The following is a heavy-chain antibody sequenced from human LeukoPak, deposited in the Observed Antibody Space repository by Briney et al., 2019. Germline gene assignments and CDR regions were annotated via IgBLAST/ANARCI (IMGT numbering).Heavy chain of an antibody. CDR2: IKQDGSKK. V-gene: IGHV3-7*03. D-gene: IGHD1-14*01. CDR1: GFPFSSYW. CDR3: ARRITLSWFDP. J-gene: IGHJ5*02. Sequence: PGGSLRLSCVASGFPFSSYWMTWVRQAPGKGLEWVANIKQDGSKKSYVDSVKGRFTISRDNAKNSLYLQMNSLRAEDTAVYYCARRITLSWFDPWGQGTLVTVSS.